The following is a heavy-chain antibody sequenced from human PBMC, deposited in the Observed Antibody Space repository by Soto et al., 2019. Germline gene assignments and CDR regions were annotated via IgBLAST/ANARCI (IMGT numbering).Heavy chain of an antibody. D-gene: IGHD3-10*01. Sequence: ETLSLTCAVYGGSFSGYYWSWIRQPPGKGLEWIGEINHSGSTNYNPSLKSRVTISVDTSKNQFSLKLSSVTAADTAVYYCARGYYGSGSQYYFDYWGQGTLVTVSS. CDR3: ARGYYGSGSQYYFDY. CDR1: GGSFSGYY. CDR2: INHSGST. V-gene: IGHV4-34*01. J-gene: IGHJ4*02.